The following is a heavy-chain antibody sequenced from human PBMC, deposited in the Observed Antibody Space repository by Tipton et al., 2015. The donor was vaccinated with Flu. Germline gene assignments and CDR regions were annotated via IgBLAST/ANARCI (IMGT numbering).Heavy chain of an antibody. J-gene: IGHJ4*02. Sequence: LRLSCTVSGGSLSSYYWSWIRQSAGKGLEWIGRIYSSGNTKYSPSFKSRVTMSVDTSKNQFSLNLNSVTAADTAVYFCARGSGSGTYVIFEYWGQGTLATVSS. CDR2: IYSSGNT. CDR3: ARGSGSGTYVIFEY. CDR1: GGSLSSYY. V-gene: IGHV4-4*07. D-gene: IGHD3-10*01.